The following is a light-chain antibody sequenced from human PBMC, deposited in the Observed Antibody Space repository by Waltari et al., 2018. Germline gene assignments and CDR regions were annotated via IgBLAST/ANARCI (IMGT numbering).Light chain of an antibody. V-gene: IGLV2-23*01. J-gene: IGLJ1*01. Sequence: QSALTQPASVSGSPGQSITISCTGTSSDLGTFNHVSWYQQHPGKAPKLIIFEDDKRPFGVSSRFSASKSGNTASLIIAGLQVDDEADYFCCSYAGDVTYVFGAGTKVTVL. CDR2: EDD. CDR3: CSYAGDVTYV. CDR1: SSDLGTFNH.